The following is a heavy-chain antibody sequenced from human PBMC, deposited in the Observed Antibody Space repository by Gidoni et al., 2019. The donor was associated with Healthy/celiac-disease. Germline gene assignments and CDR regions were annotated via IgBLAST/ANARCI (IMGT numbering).Heavy chain of an antibody. Sequence: QLQLPASGPGLVTPSETLSLTCPVSGGSISSSSYSWGWIRQPPGKGLEWMGSIYYSGSTDYNPAIKSRVTRSGDTSKNQFALKRSEVTAADTAVYDCARHGGTAAPFDDWGQGTLVTVSA. D-gene: IGHD6-6*01. CDR3: ARHGGTAAPFDD. CDR1: GGSISSSSYS. CDR2: IYYSGST. J-gene: IGHJ4*02. V-gene: IGHV4-39*01.